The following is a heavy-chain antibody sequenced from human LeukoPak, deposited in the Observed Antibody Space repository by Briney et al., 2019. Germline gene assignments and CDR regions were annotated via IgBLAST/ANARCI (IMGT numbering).Heavy chain of an antibody. Sequence: GGSLRLSCAASGFTFSSYGMHWVRQAPGKGLEWVAVISYDGSNKYYADSVKGRFTISRDNSKNTLYLQMYSLRAEDTAVYYCAKGHLVGAKKIPGSHESYGMDVWGQGTTVTVSS. CDR1: GFTFSSYG. D-gene: IGHD1-26*01. CDR3: AKGHLVGAKKIPGSHESYGMDV. V-gene: IGHV3-30*18. CDR2: ISYDGSNK. J-gene: IGHJ6*02.